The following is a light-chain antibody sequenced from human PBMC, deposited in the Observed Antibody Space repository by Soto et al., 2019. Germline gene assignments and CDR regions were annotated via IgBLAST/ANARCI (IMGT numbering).Light chain of an antibody. CDR2: EVS. V-gene: IGLV2-14*01. CDR1: SSDVGNYDY. J-gene: IGLJ2*01. Sequence: QSVLTQPASVSGSPGQSITISCTGTSSDVGNYDYVSWYQQYPGKVPKLMIYEVSNRPSGVSDRFSGSKSGNTASLTISGLQAEDEADYFCSSYTTTATVLFGGGT. CDR3: SSYTTTATVL.